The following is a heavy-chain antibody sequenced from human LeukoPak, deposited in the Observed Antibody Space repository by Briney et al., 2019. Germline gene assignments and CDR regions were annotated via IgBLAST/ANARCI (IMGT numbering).Heavy chain of an antibody. CDR2: IHHSGST. CDR3: ASGTVKAFDY. CDR1: GGSFSGYY. J-gene: IGHJ4*02. V-gene: IGHV4-34*01. Sequence: SETLSLTCAVYGGSFSGYYWSWIRQPPGKGLEWIGEIHHSGSTNYNPSLKSRVTISVDTSKNQFSLKLSSVTAADTAVYYCASGTVKAFDYWGQGTLVTVSS. D-gene: IGHD4-11*01.